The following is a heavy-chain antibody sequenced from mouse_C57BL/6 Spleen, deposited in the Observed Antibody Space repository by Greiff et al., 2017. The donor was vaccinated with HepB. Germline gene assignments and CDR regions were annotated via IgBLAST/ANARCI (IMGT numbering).Heavy chain of an antibody. J-gene: IGHJ1*03. D-gene: IGHD3-1*01. CDR3: ARERATRSFDV. CDR1: GYAFSSSW. V-gene: IGHV1-82*01. Sequence: QVQLQQSGPELVKPGASVKISCKASGYAFSSSWMNWVKQRPGKGLGWIGRIYPGDGDTNYNGKFKGKATLTADKSSSTAYMQLSSLTSEDSAVYFCARERATRSFDVWGTGTTVTVSS. CDR2: IYPGDGDT.